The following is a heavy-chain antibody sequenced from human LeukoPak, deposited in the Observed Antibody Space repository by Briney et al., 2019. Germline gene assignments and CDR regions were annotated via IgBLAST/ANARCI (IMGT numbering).Heavy chain of an antibody. CDR1: GFTFSTYW. CDR2: IKEDGSDK. Sequence: GGSLRLSCAASGFTFSTYWMTWVRQAPGKGLEWVANIKEDGSDKYYVDSVKGRFTISRDNAKNSLYLQMNSLRAEDTAVYYCARDPEYYYDSSGYNWGQGTLVTVSS. D-gene: IGHD3-22*01. V-gene: IGHV3-7*01. J-gene: IGHJ4*02. CDR3: ARDPEYYYDSSGYN.